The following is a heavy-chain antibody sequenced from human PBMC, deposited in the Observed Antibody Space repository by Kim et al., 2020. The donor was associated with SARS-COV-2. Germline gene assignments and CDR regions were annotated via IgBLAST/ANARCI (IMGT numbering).Heavy chain of an antibody. CDR1: GYTFTYRF. D-gene: IGHD2-8*01. Sequence: SVKVSCKASGYTFTYRFLQWVRQAPGQTLEWMGWITPFNGNTNSAQKFQDRVTITRDRSVSTVYMELSGLTSEDTAMYYCASVYCPNGVCLETAGLDIWGQGTMVTVSS. CDR2: ITPFNGNT. J-gene: IGHJ3*02. V-gene: IGHV1-45*01. CDR3: ASVYCPNGVCLETAGLDI.